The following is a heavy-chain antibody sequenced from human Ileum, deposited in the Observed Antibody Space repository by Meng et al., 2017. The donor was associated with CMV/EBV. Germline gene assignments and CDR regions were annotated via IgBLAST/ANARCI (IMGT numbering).Heavy chain of an antibody. CDR1: GFTFGDYA. CDR2: IRTKGGTA. CDR3: TLFRRWEHAFDI. Sequence: SLRLSCSSSGFTFGDYAMSCVRQAPGKGLEWVGFIRTKGGTAEYAAPVKGRVTISRDDAKSIAYLQMNSLKTEDTAVYYCTLFRRWEHAFDIWGQGTMVTVSS. D-gene: IGHD4-23*01. J-gene: IGHJ3*02. V-gene: IGHV3-49*04.